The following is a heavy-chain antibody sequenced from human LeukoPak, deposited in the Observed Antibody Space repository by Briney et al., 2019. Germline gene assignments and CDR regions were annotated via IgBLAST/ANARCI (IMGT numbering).Heavy chain of an antibody. V-gene: IGHV1-69*13. CDR3: ARGERGYSYGLFSYYYYMDV. J-gene: IGHJ6*03. CDR1: GGTFSSYA. Sequence: SVKVSCKASGGTFSSYAISWVRQAPGQGLEWMGGIIPIFGTANYAQKFQGRVTITADESTSTAYMELSSLRSEDTAVYYCARGERGYSYGLFSYYYYMDVWGKGTTVTVSS. D-gene: IGHD5-18*01. CDR2: IIPIFGTA.